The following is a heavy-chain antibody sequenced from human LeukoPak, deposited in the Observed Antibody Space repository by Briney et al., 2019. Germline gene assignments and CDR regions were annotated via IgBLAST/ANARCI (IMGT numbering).Heavy chain of an antibody. CDR3: ARDNLLKYYYDSSEYYYMDV. J-gene: IGHJ6*03. D-gene: IGHD3-22*01. CDR1: GFTFSSYS. Sequence: PGGSLRLSCAASGFTFSSYSMNWVRQAPGKGLEWVSSISSSSSYIYYADSVKGRFTISRDNAKNSLYLQMNSLRAEDTAVYYCARDNLLKYYYDSSEYYYMDVWGKGTTVTVSS. CDR2: ISSSSSYI. V-gene: IGHV3-21*01.